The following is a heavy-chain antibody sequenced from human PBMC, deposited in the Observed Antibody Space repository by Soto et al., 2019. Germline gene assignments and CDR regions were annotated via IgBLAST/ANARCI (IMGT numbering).Heavy chain of an antibody. Sequence: SETLSLTCTVSGGSISSSSYYWGWIRQPPGKGLEWIGSIYYSGSTYYNPSLKSRVTISVDTSKNQFSLKLSSVTAADTAVYYCEVDQQQLNDCRGKYYFDYWGQGTLVTVSS. CDR2: IYYSGST. CDR3: EVDQQQLNDCRGKYYFDY. J-gene: IGHJ4*02. D-gene: IGHD1-1*01. CDR1: GGSISSSSYY. V-gene: IGHV4-39*01.